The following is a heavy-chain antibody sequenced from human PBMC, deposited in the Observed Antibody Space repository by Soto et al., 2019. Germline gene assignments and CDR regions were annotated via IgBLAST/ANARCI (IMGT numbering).Heavy chain of an antibody. V-gene: IGHV3-23*01. CDR3: ATDRAGSYCSGGSCYSSTDY. CDR1: GFTFSSYA. Sequence: GGSLRLSCAASGFTFSSYAMSWVRQAPGKGLEWVSAISGSGGSTYYADSVKGRFTISRDNSKNTLYLQMNSLRAEDTAVYYCATDRAGSYCSGGSCYSSTDYWGQGTLVTVSS. J-gene: IGHJ4*02. D-gene: IGHD2-15*01. CDR2: ISGSGGST.